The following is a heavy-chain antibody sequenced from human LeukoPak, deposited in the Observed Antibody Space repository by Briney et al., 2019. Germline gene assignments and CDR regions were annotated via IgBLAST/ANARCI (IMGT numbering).Heavy chain of an antibody. D-gene: IGHD4-17*01. Sequence: GGSLRLSCAASGFTFSSYAMSWVRQAPGKGLEWVSGMSGSGGSTYYAGSVKGRFTSSRDNSNNTLYLQMNSLRAEDTAVYYCARVPLTWSVRDYYDMDVWGKGTTVTVSS. CDR1: GFTFSSYA. CDR2: MSGSGGST. J-gene: IGHJ6*03. V-gene: IGHV3-23*01. CDR3: ARVPLTWSVRDYYDMDV.